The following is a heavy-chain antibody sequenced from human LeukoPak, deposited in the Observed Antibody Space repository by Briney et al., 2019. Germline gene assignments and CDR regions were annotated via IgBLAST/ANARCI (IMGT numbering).Heavy chain of an antibody. V-gene: IGHV3-74*01. CDR2: INSDGSWT. Sequence: GGSLRLSCAASGNYWMHWVRQAPGKGLVWVSHINSDGSWTSYADSVKGRFTISIDNAKNTVYLQMNNLRAEDTAVYYCVSFYEAYWGRGTLVTVSS. CDR3: VSFYEAY. D-gene: IGHD2/OR15-2a*01. J-gene: IGHJ4*02. CDR1: GNYW.